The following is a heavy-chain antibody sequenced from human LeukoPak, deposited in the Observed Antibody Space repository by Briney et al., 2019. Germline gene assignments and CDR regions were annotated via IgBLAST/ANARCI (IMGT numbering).Heavy chain of an antibody. D-gene: IGHD6-13*01. J-gene: IGHJ4*02. CDR1: GYTFTSYY. V-gene: IGHV1-46*01. CDR2: INPSGGST. CDR3: ARGVSSSWADY. Sequence: ASVKVSCKASGYTFTSYYMHWVRQAPGQGLEWMGIINPSGGSTNYAQKFQGRVTITADESTSTAYMELSSLRSEDTAVYYCARGVSSSWADYWGQGTLVTVSS.